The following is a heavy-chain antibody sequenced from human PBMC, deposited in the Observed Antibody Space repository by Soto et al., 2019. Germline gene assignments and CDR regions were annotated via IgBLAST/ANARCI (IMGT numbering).Heavy chain of an antibody. CDR2: INPNSGGT. CDR3: ASAVAAAGTTDDFDS. CDR1: GYTFTGYY. V-gene: IGHV1-2*04. D-gene: IGHD6-13*01. J-gene: IGHJ3*02. Sequence: ASVKVSCKASGYTFTGYYMHWVRQAPGQGLEWMGWINPNSGGTNYAQKFQGWVTMTRDTSISTAYMELSRLRSDDTAVYYCASAVAAAGTTDDFDSWGQGPMVTVSS.